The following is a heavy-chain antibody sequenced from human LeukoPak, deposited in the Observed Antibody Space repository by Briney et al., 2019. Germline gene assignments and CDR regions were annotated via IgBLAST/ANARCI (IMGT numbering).Heavy chain of an antibody. J-gene: IGHJ4*02. CDR1: GYTFTSYG. D-gene: IGHD5-24*01. V-gene: IGHV1-18*01. Sequence: ASVKVSCEASGYTFTSYGISWVRQAPGQGLEWMGWISAYNGNTNYAQKLQGRVTMTTDTSTSTAYMELRSLRSDDTAVYYCAKSRDGYNSYYFDYWGQGTLVTVSS. CDR2: ISAYNGNT. CDR3: AKSRDGYNSYYFDY.